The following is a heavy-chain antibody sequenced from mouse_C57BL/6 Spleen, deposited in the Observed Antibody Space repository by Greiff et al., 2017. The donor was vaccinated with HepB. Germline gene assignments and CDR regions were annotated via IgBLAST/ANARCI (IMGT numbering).Heavy chain of an antibody. CDR2: IDPSDSYT. J-gene: IGHJ2*01. V-gene: IGHV1-59*01. D-gene: IGHD1-1*01. Sequence: QVQLQQPGAELVRPGTSVKLSCKASGYTFTSYWMHWVKQRPGQGLEWIGVIDPSDSYTNYNQKFKGKATLTVDTSSSTAYMKLSSLTSEDSAVYYCARDYGKGFDYWGQGTTLTVSS. CDR1: GYTFTSYW. CDR3: ARDYGKGFDY.